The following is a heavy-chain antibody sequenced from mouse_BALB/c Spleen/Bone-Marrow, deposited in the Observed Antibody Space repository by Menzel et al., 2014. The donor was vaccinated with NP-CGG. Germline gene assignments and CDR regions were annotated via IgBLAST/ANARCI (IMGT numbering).Heavy chain of an antibody. CDR1: GFNIKDTY. CDR2: IDPANGNT. D-gene: IGHD2-4*01. Sequence: VQLKESGAELVKPGASVKLTCTASGFNIKDTYMHWVKQRPEQGLEWIGRIDPANGNTKYDPKFQGKATITADTSSNTAYLQLSSLTSEDTAVYYCALYYDYDVGYWGQGTTLIVSS. V-gene: IGHV14-3*02. J-gene: IGHJ2*01. CDR3: ALYYDYDVGY.